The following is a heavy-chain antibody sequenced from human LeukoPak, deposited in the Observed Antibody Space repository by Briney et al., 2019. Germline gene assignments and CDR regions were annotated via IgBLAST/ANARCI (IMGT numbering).Heavy chain of an antibody. J-gene: IGHJ5*02. CDR2: ISYDGSNK. CDR1: GFTFSSYA. V-gene: IGHV3-30-3*01. D-gene: IGHD1-14*01. Sequence: GGSLRLSCAASGFTFSSYAMHWVRQAPGKGLEWVAVISYDGSNKYYADSVKGRFTISRDNSKNTLYLQMNSLRAEDTAVYYCARTDSWEPNWFDPWGQGTLVTVSS. CDR3: ARTDSWEPNWFDP.